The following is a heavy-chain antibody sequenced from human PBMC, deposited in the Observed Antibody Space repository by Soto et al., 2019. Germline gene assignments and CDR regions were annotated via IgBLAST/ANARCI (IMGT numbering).Heavy chain of an antibody. J-gene: IGHJ4*02. CDR2: ISPKSGGT. D-gene: IGHD3-9*01. V-gene: IGHV1-2*02. Sequence: QVQLVQSGAEVKKPGASVKVSCEASGYTFTDYDMHWVRQAPGQGFKWMGRISPKSGGTNYAQKFQGRVTMTWDTSLNTAYLELSSLTSEDTAVYYCARPPGYISDWYYFDLWGQGTLITVSS. CDR1: GYTFTDYD. CDR3: ARPPGYISDWYYFDL.